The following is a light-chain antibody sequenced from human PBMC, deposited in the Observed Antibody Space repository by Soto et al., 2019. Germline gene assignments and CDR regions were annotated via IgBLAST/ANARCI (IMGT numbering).Light chain of an antibody. CDR2: EVS. CDR3: CSYAGSSSRVV. V-gene: IGLV2-23*02. Sequence: QSALTQPASVSGSPGQSITISCTGTSSDVGSYNLVSWYQQHPGKAPKLMIYEVSKRPSGVSNRFSGSKSGNTASLTISGLQAEDEADYYCCSYAGSSSRVVFGGGTKVTV. J-gene: IGLJ2*01. CDR1: SSDVGSYNL.